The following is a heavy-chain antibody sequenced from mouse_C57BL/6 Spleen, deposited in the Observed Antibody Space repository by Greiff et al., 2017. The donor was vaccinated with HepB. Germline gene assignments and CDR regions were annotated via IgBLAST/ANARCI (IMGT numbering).Heavy chain of an antibody. D-gene: IGHD3-2*02. CDR3: ARTGTAQATSPWFAY. V-gene: IGHV5-12*01. J-gene: IGHJ3*01. Sequence: EVKLEESGGGLVQPGGSLKLSCAASGFTFSDYYMYWVRQTPEKRLEWVAYISNGGGSTYYPDTVKGRFTISRDNAKNTLYLQMSRLKSEDTAMYYCARTGTAQATSPWFAYWGQGTLVTVSA. CDR2: ISNGGGST. CDR1: GFTFSDYY.